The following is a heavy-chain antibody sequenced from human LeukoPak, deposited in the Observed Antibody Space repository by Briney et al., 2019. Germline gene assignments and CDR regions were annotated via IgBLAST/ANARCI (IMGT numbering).Heavy chain of an antibody. CDR3: TGGTTVTTLDY. CDR2: IRSKAGSYAT. Sequence: GGSLRLSCVASGLTFSGSAMHGVRQASGKGREWVARIRSKAGSYATEYAASVKGRFTISREDSKNTAYLQMNSLKTEDTAVYYCTGGTTVTTLDYWGQGTLVTVSS. CDR1: GLTFSGSA. V-gene: IGHV3-73*01. D-gene: IGHD4-17*01. J-gene: IGHJ4*02.